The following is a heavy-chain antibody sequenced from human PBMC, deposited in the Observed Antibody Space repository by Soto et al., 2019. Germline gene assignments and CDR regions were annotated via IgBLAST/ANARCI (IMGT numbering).Heavy chain of an antibody. Sequence: PSETLSLTCTVSGGSISSYYWSWIRQPPGKGLEWIGYIYYSGSTNYNPSLKSRVTISVDTSKNQFSLKLSSVTAADTAVYYCARGRYCSGGSCLRWFEPWGQGTLVTVSS. J-gene: IGHJ5*02. CDR2: IYYSGST. CDR3: ARGRYCSGGSCLRWFEP. CDR1: GGSISSYY. D-gene: IGHD2-15*01. V-gene: IGHV4-59*08.